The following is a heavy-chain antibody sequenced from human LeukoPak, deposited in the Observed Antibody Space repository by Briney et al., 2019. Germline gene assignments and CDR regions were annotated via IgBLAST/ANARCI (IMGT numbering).Heavy chain of an antibody. D-gene: IGHD1-26*01. Sequence: ASVKVSCKASGYTFTSYDINMVRQATGHGLEWMGWMNPNSGNTGYAQKFPARVTITRNTSRSTAFMELSSLRSEDTAVYYCARGIAWELLALGYYYYMDVWGKGTTVTVSS. CDR2: MNPNSGNT. J-gene: IGHJ6*03. CDR3: ARGIAWELLALGYYYYMDV. V-gene: IGHV1-8*03. CDR1: GYTFTSYD.